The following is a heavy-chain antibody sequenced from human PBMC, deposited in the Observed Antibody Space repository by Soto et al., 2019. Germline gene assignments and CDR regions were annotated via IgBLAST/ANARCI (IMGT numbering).Heavy chain of an antibody. Sequence: GGSLRLSGAASGFTFSSFAMHWVRQAPGKGLEWVAGISYDGSNKHYSDSVKGRFTISRDNYKNTLYLQMNSLRAEDTAVYYCLRDDYVWGYWGQGTLVTVSS. D-gene: IGHD3-16*01. J-gene: IGHJ4*02. CDR2: ISYDGSNK. CDR3: LRDDYVWGY. V-gene: IGHV3-30-3*01. CDR1: GFTFSSFA.